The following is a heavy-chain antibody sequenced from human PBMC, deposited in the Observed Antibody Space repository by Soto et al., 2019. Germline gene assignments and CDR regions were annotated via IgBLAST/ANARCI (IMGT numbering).Heavy chain of an antibody. D-gene: IGHD2-21*02. V-gene: IGHV4-4*07. J-gene: IGHJ5*02. Sequence: SETLSLTCTVSGGSITDYSWVWIRQPAGKGPEWIGRIFSSGSTNYNPSLKGRITMSLDTSKNQFSLKLNSATATDTAVYFCARDQGVVVTADNWFDPWGQGILVTVSS. CDR3: ARDQGVVVTADNWFDP. CDR2: IFSSGST. CDR1: GGSITDYS.